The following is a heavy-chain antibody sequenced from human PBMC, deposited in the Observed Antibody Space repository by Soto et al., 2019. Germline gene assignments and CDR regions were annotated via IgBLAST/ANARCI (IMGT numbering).Heavy chain of an antibody. Sequence: GGSLRLSCAASGFTFDDYAMHWVRQVPGKGLEWVSSISWNRGNIDYADSVKGRFTISRDNAKNSLYLQMNSLRAEDTALYYCTKGPYYDFRSGYYDSSYFDYWGQGTRVTAPQ. V-gene: IGHV3-9*01. CDR1: GFTFDDYA. CDR3: TKGPYYDFRSGYYDSSYFDY. D-gene: IGHD3-3*01. CDR2: ISWNRGNI. J-gene: IGHJ4*02.